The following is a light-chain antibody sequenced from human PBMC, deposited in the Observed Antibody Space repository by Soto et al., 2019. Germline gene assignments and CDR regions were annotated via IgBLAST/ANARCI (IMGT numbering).Light chain of an antibody. J-gene: IGKJ5*01. Sequence: EIVMTQSPATLSVSPGERATLSCGASQSVSSNLVWYQQKPGQAPRVLIYGASTRATGIPARFSGSGSGTEFTLTISSLQSEDFAVYYCQQYNNWPPITFGQGTRLEIK. CDR1: QSVSSN. CDR3: QQYNNWPPIT. V-gene: IGKV3-15*01. CDR2: GAS.